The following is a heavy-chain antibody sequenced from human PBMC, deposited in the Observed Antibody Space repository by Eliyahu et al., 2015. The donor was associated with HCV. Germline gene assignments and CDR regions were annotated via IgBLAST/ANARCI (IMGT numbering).Heavy chain of an antibody. V-gene: IGHV2-5*01. CDR3: AHRHPYYDFWSGYFGDWFDP. J-gene: IGHJ5*02. D-gene: IGHD3-3*01. Sequence: QITLKESGPTLVKPTQTLTLTCTFSGFSLSTSGVGVGWIRQPPGKALEWLALIYWNDDKRYSPSLKSRLTITKDTSKNQVVLTMTNMDPVDTATYYCAHRHPYYDFWSGYFGDWFDPWGQGTLVTVSS. CDR1: GFSLSTSGVG. CDR2: IYWNDDK.